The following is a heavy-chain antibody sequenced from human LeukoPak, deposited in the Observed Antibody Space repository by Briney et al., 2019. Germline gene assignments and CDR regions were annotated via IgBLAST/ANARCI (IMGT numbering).Heavy chain of an antibody. CDR3: ARHRGGDYDAFDI. J-gene: IGHJ3*02. V-gene: IGHV4-59*01. CDR1: GGSIISYY. Sequence: PSQTLSLTCTVSGGSIISYYWSWIRQAPGKGLEWIGYISYTGSTNYDPSLKSRATISVDTSKNQFSLRLSSVTAADTAVYYCARHRGGDYDAFDIWGQGTMVTVSS. D-gene: IGHD2-21*01. CDR2: ISYTGST.